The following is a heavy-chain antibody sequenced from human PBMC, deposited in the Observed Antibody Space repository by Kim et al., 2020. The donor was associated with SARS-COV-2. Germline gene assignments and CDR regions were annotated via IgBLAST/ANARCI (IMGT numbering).Heavy chain of an antibody. Sequence: GGSLRLSCAVSGFSMNSKWMHWVRQVPGKGLVWVSRIDHEGIGTSYADSVKGRFTISRDTAKNILYLQMNSLTAEDTAVYYCGTVFEHWGRGTLVTVSS. CDR2: IDHEGIGT. CDR3: GTVFEH. J-gene: IGHJ4*02. V-gene: IGHV3-74*01. D-gene: IGHD2-8*02. CDR1: GFSMNSKW.